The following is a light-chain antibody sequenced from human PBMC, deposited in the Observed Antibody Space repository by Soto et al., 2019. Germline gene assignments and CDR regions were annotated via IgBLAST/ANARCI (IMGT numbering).Light chain of an antibody. Sequence: IPFTTPTSSLSAPEGDRVTITCRASQAISSYLAWYQQKPGQAPKLLIYAASTLQSGVPSRFSGSGSGTDFTLAISGRQPEDFATYYCQQLNRDPITFGQGTRLEIK. CDR1: QAISSY. CDR3: QQLNRDPIT. J-gene: IGKJ5*01. V-gene: IGKV1-9*01. CDR2: AAS.